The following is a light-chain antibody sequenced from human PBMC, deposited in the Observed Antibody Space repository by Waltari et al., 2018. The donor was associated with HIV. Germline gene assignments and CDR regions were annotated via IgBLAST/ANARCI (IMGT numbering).Light chain of an antibody. CDR2: DAS. J-gene: IGKJ5*01. Sequence: EIVLTQSPATLSLSPGERATLSCRASQSVSSYLAWYQQKPGHPPRLLIYDASNRATGIPARFSGSWSGTDFTLTITSLEPEDFAVYYCQQRANWPLTFGGGTRLEIK. CDR1: QSVSSY. V-gene: IGKV3-11*01. CDR3: QQRANWPLT.